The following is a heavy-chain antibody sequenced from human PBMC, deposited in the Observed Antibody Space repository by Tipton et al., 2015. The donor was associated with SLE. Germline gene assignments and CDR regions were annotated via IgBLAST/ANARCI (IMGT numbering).Heavy chain of an antibody. J-gene: IGHJ6*02. V-gene: IGHV4-39*07. D-gene: IGHD6-13*01. CDR3: ARDGGQRVISGTYDFYYYGLDV. CDR1: GGSVSSSSKY. CDR2: ISHDGGA. Sequence: TLSLTCTVSGGSVSSSSKYWAWIRQSPGKGLEWIGEISHDGGANYNPSLESGGTISLETSKNQFSLKLTSVTAADTAVYYCARDGGQRVISGTYDFYYYGLDVWGQGTTVTVSS.